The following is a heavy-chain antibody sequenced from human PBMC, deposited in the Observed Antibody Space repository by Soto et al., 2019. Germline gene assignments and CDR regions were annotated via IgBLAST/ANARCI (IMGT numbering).Heavy chain of an antibody. CDR2: IYSGGST. J-gene: IGHJ4*02. Sequence: LRLSCAASGFTVSSNYMSWVRQAPGKGLEWVSVIYSGGSTYYADSVKGRFTISRHNSKNTLYLQMNSLRAEDTAVYYCARGGLLWFGEPIDYWGQGTLVTVSS. CDR1: GFTVSSNY. D-gene: IGHD3-10*01. V-gene: IGHV3-53*04. CDR3: ARGGLLWFGEPIDY.